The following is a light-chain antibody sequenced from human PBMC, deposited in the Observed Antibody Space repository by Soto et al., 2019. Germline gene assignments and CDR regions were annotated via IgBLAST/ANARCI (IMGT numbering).Light chain of an antibody. V-gene: IGKV3-20*01. J-gene: IGKJ1*01. CDR2: SAS. CDR1: QSVSSSH. Sequence: EIVITQSPVTLSVSPGERATLSCRASQSVSSSHLAWYQQKPGQAPRLLIYSASSRATGIPDRFSGSGSGTDFTLTISRLEPEDFAVYYCQRYGGFGQGTKVDIK. CDR3: QRYGG.